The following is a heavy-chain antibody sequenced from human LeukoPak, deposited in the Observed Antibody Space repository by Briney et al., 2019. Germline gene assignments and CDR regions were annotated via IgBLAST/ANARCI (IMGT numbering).Heavy chain of an antibody. J-gene: IGHJ5*02. D-gene: IGHD5-12*01. V-gene: IGHV1-2*02. CDR3: GRVPRRGYEVNSFEP. Sequence: ASVKVSCKASGYTFTGYYIHWVRQAPGEGLEWMGWINPNSGCTNYAQKFQGRVTMTRDTSISTAYMELSRVRSHDTAVYYCGRVPRRGYEVNSFEPWGQGPVVSVSS. CDR1: GYTFTGYY. CDR2: INPNSGCT.